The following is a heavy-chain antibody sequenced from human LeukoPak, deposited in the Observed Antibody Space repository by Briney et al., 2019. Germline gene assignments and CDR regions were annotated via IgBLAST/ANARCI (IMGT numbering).Heavy chain of an antibody. D-gene: IGHD3-22*01. CDR3: ARDYYDSSGYYYFDY. Sequence: PGGSLRLSCAASGLTFDDYGMSWVRQAPGKGLEWVSGINWNGGSTGYADSVKGRFTISRDNAKNSLYLQMNSLRAEDTALYYCARDYYDSSGYYYFDYWGQGTLVTVSS. V-gene: IGHV3-20*04. J-gene: IGHJ4*02. CDR2: INWNGGST. CDR1: GLTFDDYG.